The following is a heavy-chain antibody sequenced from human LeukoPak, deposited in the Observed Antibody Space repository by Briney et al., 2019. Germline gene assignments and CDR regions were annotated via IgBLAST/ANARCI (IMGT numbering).Heavy chain of an antibody. CDR1: GFTVSSNY. CDR3: ARASESGATEDY. D-gene: IGHD5-24*01. Sequence: GGSLRLSCAASGFTVSSNYMSWVRQAPGKGLEWVSVIYSGGSTYYADSVKGRFTISRDNSKNTLYLQMNSLRAEDTAVYYCARASESGATEDYWGQGTLVTVSS. CDR2: IYSGGST. V-gene: IGHV3-53*01. J-gene: IGHJ4*02.